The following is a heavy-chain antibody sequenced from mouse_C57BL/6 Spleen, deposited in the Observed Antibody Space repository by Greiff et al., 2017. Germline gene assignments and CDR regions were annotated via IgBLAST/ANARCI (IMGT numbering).Heavy chain of an antibody. D-gene: IGHD4-1*01. CDR1: GYAFSSYW. CDR3: ARGLDYYAMDY. J-gene: IGHJ4*01. V-gene: IGHV1-80*01. CDR2: IYPGDGDT. Sequence: QVQLQQSGAELVKPGASVKISCKASGYAFSSYWMNWVKQRPGKGLEWIGQIYPGDGDTNYNGKFKGKATLTADKSSSTAYMQLSSLTSEDSAVYFCARGLDYYAMDYWGQGTSVTVSS.